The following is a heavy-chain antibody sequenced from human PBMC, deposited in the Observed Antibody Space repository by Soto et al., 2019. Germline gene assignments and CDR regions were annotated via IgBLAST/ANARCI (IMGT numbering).Heavy chain of an antibody. Sequence: GASVKVSCKASGYTFTSYYMHWVRQAPGRGLEWMGIINPSGGSTSYAQKFQGRVTMTRDTSTSTVYMELSSLRSEDTAVYYCARDYYDILTGYYEAPGPSYYYYGMDVWGQGTTVTVSS. CDR1: GYTFTSYY. CDR2: INPSGGST. V-gene: IGHV1-46*01. D-gene: IGHD3-9*01. J-gene: IGHJ6*02. CDR3: ARDYYDILTGYYEAPGPSYYYYGMDV.